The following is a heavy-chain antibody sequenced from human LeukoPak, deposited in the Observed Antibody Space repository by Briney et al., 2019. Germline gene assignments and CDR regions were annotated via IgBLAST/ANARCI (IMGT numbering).Heavy chain of an antibody. CDR3: ARVRRVAVAGTRNYYYYYGMDV. Sequence: SQTLSLTCTVSGGSISSGGYYWSWIRQHPGKGLEWIGYIYYSGSTYYNPSLKSRVTISVDTSKNQFSLKLSSVTAADTAVYYCARVRRVAVAGTRNYYYYYGMDVWGQGTTVTLSS. D-gene: IGHD6-19*01. CDR2: IYYSGST. CDR1: GGSISSGGYY. V-gene: IGHV4-31*03. J-gene: IGHJ6*02.